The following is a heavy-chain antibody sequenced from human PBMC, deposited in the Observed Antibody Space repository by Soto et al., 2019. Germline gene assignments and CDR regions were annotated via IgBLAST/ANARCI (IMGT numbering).Heavy chain of an antibody. CDR2: ISYDGSNK. Sequence: PGGSLRLYCAASGFTFSSYAMHWVRQAPGKGLEWVAVISYDGSNKYYADSVKGRFTISRDNSKNTLYLQMNSLRAEDTAVYYCAGGYSYGLPTFDYWGQGTLVTVSS. CDR1: GFTFSSYA. V-gene: IGHV3-30-3*01. CDR3: AGGYSYGLPTFDY. D-gene: IGHD5-18*01. J-gene: IGHJ4*02.